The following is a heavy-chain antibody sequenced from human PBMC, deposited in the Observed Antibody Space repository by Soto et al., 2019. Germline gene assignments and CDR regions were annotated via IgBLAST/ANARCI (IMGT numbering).Heavy chain of an antibody. J-gene: IGHJ4*02. V-gene: IGHV1-3*01. CDR3: ARDFSIVVVAPGY. Sequence: AASVKVSCKASGYTFTSYAMHWVRQAPGQRLEWMGWINAGNSDTTYSQKFQGRVTITSDTSASTAYMELTSLTSEDTAVYYCARDFSIVVVAPGYWGQGTLVTVSS. D-gene: IGHD2-2*01. CDR1: GYTFTSYA. CDR2: INAGNSDT.